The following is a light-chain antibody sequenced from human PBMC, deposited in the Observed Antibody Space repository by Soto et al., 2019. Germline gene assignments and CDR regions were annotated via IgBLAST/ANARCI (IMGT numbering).Light chain of an antibody. CDR1: QSLMHNNGYNY. Sequence: DIVMTQSPLSLPVTPGEPASISCRSSQSLMHNNGYNYLDWYLQKPVQSSQLLIYLGSNRATGVPDRFSGSRCGTTDTLKISRVEAEDVGVYYCMQALQTPITFGQGTRLEIK. V-gene: IGKV2-28*01. CDR3: MQALQTPIT. J-gene: IGKJ5*01. CDR2: LGS.